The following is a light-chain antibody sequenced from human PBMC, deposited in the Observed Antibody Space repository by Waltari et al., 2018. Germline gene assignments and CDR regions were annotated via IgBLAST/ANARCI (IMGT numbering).Light chain of an antibody. CDR3: LQSYSIPYT. CDR1: QSIRKY. J-gene: IGKJ2*01. Sequence: DIQMTQSPSSLSASIGDRVTITCRASQSIRKYVNWYQQKPGKAPHLLIYTASNLQRGVPSRFSGSGSGTDFTLTISSLQPEDFATYFCLQSYSIPYTFGQGTKLEI. V-gene: IGKV1-39*01. CDR2: TAS.